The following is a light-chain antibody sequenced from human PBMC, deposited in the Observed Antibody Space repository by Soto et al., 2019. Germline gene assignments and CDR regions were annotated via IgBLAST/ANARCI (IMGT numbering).Light chain of an antibody. CDR1: SSSIGANYY. CDR2: ANS. Sequence: QSALTQPPSVSGAPGQRVTISCTGGSSSIGANYYVQWYQQLPGTAPRILSYANSKPPSRVPGRSSGSKSGTSASLAITGLQAEDEAVYYRQSYDSTLSGYVFGTGTKVTVL. CDR3: QSYDSTLSGYV. V-gene: IGLV1-40*01. J-gene: IGLJ1*01.